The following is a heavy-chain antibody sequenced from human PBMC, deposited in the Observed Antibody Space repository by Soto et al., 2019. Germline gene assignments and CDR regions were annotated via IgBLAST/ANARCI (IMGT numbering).Heavy chain of an antibody. CDR2: ISSSSSYI. Sequence: SGGSLRLSCAASGFTFSSYSMNWVRQAPGKGLEWVSSISSSSSYIYYADSVKGRFTISRDNAKNSLYLQMNSLRAEDTAVYYCARDAYDFWSGYLVPGMDVWGQGTTVTVSS. CDR3: ARDAYDFWSGYLVPGMDV. V-gene: IGHV3-21*01. CDR1: GFTFSSYS. D-gene: IGHD3-3*01. J-gene: IGHJ6*02.